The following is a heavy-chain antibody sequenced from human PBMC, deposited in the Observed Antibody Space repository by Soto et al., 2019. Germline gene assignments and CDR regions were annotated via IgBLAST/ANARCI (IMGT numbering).Heavy chain of an antibody. CDR3: ARSFMVPVDFCDY. Sequence: SETRALTGTVSRGSISIGTNYWAWIRQPPGKGLEWIANIYYSGSTFYNPSLKSRVTMSVDTSKNQFTLKLSSVTAADTGVYFCARSFMVPVDFCDYWVQGTLVTVSS. V-gene: IGHV4-39*06. J-gene: IGHJ4*02. CDR2: IYYSGST. D-gene: IGHD3-10*01. CDR1: RGSISIGTNY.